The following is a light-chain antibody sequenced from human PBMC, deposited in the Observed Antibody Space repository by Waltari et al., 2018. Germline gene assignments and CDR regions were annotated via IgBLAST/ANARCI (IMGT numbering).Light chain of an antibody. V-gene: IGKV3-15*01. CDR2: GVS. Sequence: EIVMTQSPVTLSVSPGERATLSCRASQTISRNLAWYQQQPGQAPRLLIYGVSTRATGISARFGGSGSGTEFTLTISSLQSEDFAVYYCQQYNNWPLTFGQGTRLEIK. CDR3: QQYNNWPLT. CDR1: QTISRN. J-gene: IGKJ5*01.